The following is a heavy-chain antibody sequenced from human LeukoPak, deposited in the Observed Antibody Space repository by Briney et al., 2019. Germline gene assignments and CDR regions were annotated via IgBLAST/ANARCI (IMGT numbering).Heavy chain of an antibody. Sequence: SETLSLTCAVYGGSFSGYYWSWIRQPPGKGLEWIGEINHSGSTNSNPSLKSRVTISVDTSKNQFSLKLSSVTAADTAVYYCARGNGRGWFLRPTDYWGQGTLVTVSS. CDR2: INHSGST. D-gene: IGHD6-19*01. V-gene: IGHV4-34*01. CDR1: GGSFSGYY. J-gene: IGHJ4*02. CDR3: ARGNGRGWFLRPTDY.